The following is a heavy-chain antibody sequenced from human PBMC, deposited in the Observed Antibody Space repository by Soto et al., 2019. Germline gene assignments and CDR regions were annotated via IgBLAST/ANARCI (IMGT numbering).Heavy chain of an antibody. D-gene: IGHD3-22*01. CDR1: GFTFSSYW. J-gene: IGHJ3*02. V-gene: IGHV3-7*01. CDR2: IKQDGSEK. Sequence: PGGSLRLSCAASGFTFSSYWMSWVRQAPGKGLEWVANIKQDGSEKYYVDSVKGRFTIPRDNAKNSLYLQMNSLRAEDTAVYYCARDIDSSGYYYGAFDIWGQGTMVTVSS. CDR3: ARDIDSSGYYYGAFDI.